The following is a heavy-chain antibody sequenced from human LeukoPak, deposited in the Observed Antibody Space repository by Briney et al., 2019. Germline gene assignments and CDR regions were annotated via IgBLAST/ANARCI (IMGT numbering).Heavy chain of an antibody. CDR2: INWNGGST. J-gene: IGHJ4*02. Sequence: GGSLRLSCAASGFTFDDYGMSWVRQAPGKGLEWVSGINWNGGSTGYADSVKGRFTISRDNAKNSLYLQMNSLRVEDTAVYFCASVEPLYLIPDYWGQGTLVTVSS. D-gene: IGHD1-14*01. CDR1: GFTFDDYG. CDR3: ASVEPLYLIPDY. V-gene: IGHV3-20*04.